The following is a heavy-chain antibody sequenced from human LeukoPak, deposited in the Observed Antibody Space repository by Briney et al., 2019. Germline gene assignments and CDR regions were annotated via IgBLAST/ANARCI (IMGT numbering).Heavy chain of an antibody. J-gene: IGHJ5*02. D-gene: IGHD6-13*01. CDR3: AKNSHIAAAGTGFDP. CDR2: IYSGGST. V-gene: IGHV3-66*01. Sequence: GGSLRLSCAASGFTVSSNYMSWVRQAPGKGLEWVSVIYSGGSTYYADSVKGRFTISRDNSKNTLYLQMNSLRAEDTAVYYCAKNSHIAAAGTGFDPWGQGTLVTVSS. CDR1: GFTVSSNY.